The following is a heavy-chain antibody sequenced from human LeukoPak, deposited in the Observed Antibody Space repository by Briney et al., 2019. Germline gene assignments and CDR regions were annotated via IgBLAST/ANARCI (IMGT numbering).Heavy chain of an antibody. CDR1: GFTFSSYG. CDR2: IRYDGSNK. CDR3: AKDWHYGSGSYYNEDY. V-gene: IGHV3-30*02. J-gene: IGHJ4*02. Sequence: PGGSLRLSCAASGFTFSSYGMHWVRQAPGKGLEWVAFIRYDGSNKYYADSVKGRFTISRDNSKNTLYLQMNSLRAEDTAVYYCAKDWHYGSGSYYNEDYWGQGTLVTVSS. D-gene: IGHD3-10*01.